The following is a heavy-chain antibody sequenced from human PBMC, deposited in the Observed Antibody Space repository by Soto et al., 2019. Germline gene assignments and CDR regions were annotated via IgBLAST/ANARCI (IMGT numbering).Heavy chain of an antibody. CDR2: ISTYNGDT. CDR3: AREGVAPYYYYGMDV. V-gene: IGHV1-18*01. Sequence: EASVKVSCKASGYTFNRSGISWVRQAPGQGLEWMGWISTYNGDTNYAQTFQGRVTMTTDTSTSTVHMEVRSLRSDDTAVYYCAREGVAPYYYYGMDVWGQGTMVTV. CDR1: GYTFNRSG. J-gene: IGHJ6*02. D-gene: IGHD5-12*01.